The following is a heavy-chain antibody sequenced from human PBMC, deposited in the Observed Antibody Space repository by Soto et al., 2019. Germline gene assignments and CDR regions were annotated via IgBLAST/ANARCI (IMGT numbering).Heavy chain of an antibody. Sequence: GGSLRLSCAASGFTFSSYAMSWVRQAPGKGLEWVSAISGSGGSTYYADSVKGRFTISRDNSKNTLYLQMNSLRAEDTAVYYCAKGWDDILTGYPSSLDYWGQGTLVTVSS. CDR2: ISGSGGST. D-gene: IGHD3-9*01. V-gene: IGHV3-23*01. J-gene: IGHJ4*02. CDR1: GFTFSSYA. CDR3: AKGWDDILTGYPSSLDY.